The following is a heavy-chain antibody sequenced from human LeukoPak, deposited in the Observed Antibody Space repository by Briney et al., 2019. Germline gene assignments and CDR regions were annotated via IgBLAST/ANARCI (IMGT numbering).Heavy chain of an antibody. CDR3: ARLPSIAAHYYYYYYYMDV. CDR2: IYYSGST. CDR1: GGSISSYY. J-gene: IGHJ6*03. Sequence: SETLSLTCTVSGGSISSYYWSWIRQPPGKGLEWMGYIYYSGSTNYNPSLKSRVTISVDTSKNQFSLKLSSVTAADTAVYYCARLPSIAAHYYYYYYYMDVWGKGTTVTVSS. V-gene: IGHV4-59*01. D-gene: IGHD6-6*01.